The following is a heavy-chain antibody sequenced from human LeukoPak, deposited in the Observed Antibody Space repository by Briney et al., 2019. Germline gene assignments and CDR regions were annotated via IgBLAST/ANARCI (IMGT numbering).Heavy chain of an antibody. V-gene: IGHV1-18*01. CDR1: GYTFTSYG. CDR2: ISAYNGNT. J-gene: IGHJ3*02. CDR3: ARGGYCGGDCYDSPAFDI. Sequence: ASVKVSCKASGYTFTSYGISWVRQAPGQGLEWMAWISAYNGNTNYAQKLQGRVTMTTDTSTSTAYMELRSLRSDDTAVYYCARGGYCGGDCYDSPAFDIWGQGTMVTVSS. D-gene: IGHD2-21*02.